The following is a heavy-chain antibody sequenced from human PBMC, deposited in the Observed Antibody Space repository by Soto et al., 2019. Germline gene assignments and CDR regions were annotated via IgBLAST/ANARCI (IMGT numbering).Heavy chain of an antibody. CDR3: ARERADYYDSSGYKANWFDP. D-gene: IGHD3-22*01. Sequence: QVPLVQSGAEVKKPGSSVKVSCKASGGTFSSYAISWVRQAPGQGLEWMGGIIPIFGTANYAQKFQGRVTITADESTSTAYMELSSLRSEDTAVYYCARERADYYDSSGYKANWFDPWGQGTLVTVSS. CDR1: GGTFSSYA. J-gene: IGHJ5*02. V-gene: IGHV1-69*01. CDR2: IIPIFGTA.